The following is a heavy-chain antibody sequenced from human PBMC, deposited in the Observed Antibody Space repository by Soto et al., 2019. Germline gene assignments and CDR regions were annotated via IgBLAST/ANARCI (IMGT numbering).Heavy chain of an antibody. CDR1: GGSISSGTSY. CDR2: IYYTGST. V-gene: IGHV4-39*01. Sequence: SETLSLTCAVSGGSISSGTSYWGWIRQPPGKGLEWIGTIYYTGSTYNNPSLKSRVTIFVDTSKNQFSLNLISVTAADTAVYYCARLVRPTVTTFDYWGQGTLVTVSS. D-gene: IGHD4-17*01. J-gene: IGHJ4*02. CDR3: ARLVRPTVTTFDY.